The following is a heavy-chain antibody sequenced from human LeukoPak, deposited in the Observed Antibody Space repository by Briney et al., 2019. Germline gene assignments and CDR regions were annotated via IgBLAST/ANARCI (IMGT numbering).Heavy chain of an antibody. D-gene: IGHD6-13*01. CDR3: TTDPPGIAAAGTFLFEAGRGI. J-gene: IGHJ4*02. Sequence: ETLSLTCTVSGGSISSYYWSWIRQPAGKGLEWVGRIKSKTDGGTTDYAAPVKGRFTISRDDSKNTLYLQMNSLKTEDTAVYYCTTDPPGIAAAGTFLFEAGRGIWGQGTLVTVSS. CDR1: GGSISSYY. V-gene: IGHV3-15*01. CDR2: IKSKTDGGTT.